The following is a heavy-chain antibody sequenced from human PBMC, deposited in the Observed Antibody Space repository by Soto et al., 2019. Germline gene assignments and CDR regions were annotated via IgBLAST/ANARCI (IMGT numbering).Heavy chain of an antibody. CDR2: ISWNADST. CDR1: GFAFSSHA. D-gene: IGHD3-22*01. CDR3: AKEVGLLRTDTRGDFDY. J-gene: IGHJ4*02. V-gene: IGHV3-23*01. Sequence: EVQLLESGGGLVQPGGSLRLSCAASGFAFSSHAMSWVRQAPGKGLDWVSVISWNADSTYYADSVRGRFTISRDNSEKTLYLHMNSLRAEDTAIYYCAKEVGLLRTDTRGDFDYWGQGTLVTVSS.